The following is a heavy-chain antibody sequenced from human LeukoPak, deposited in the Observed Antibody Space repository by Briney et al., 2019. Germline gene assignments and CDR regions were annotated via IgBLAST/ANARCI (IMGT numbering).Heavy chain of an antibody. V-gene: IGHV3-11*05. D-gene: IGHD6-13*01. Sequence: GGSLRLSCAASGLIFSDYYMSWIRQAPGKGLEWVLYISSSSSYTNYADSVKGRFTISRDNVKNSLYLQMNSLRAEDTAVYYCAKVSTSWGFDYWGQGTLVTVSS. J-gene: IGHJ4*02. CDR3: AKVSTSWGFDY. CDR1: GLIFSDYY. CDR2: ISSSSSYT.